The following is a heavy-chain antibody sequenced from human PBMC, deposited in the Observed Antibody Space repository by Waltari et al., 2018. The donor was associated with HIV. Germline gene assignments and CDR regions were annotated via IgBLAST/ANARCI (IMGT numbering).Heavy chain of an antibody. CDR1: GGSISSYY. J-gene: IGHJ5*02. Sequence: QVQLQESGPGLVKPSETLSLTCTVSGGSISSYYWSWIRQPPGKGLEWIGYIYYSGSTNYNPSLKSRVTISVDTSKNQFSLKLSSVTAADTAVYYCARENSSSWYPTNWFDPWGQGTLVTVSS. V-gene: IGHV4-59*01. CDR2: IYYSGST. CDR3: ARENSSSWYPTNWFDP. D-gene: IGHD6-13*01.